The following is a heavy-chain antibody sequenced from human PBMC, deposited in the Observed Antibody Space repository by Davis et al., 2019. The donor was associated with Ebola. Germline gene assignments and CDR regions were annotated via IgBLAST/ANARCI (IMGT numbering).Heavy chain of an antibody. CDR2: IWYDGSKT. CDR3: ARGGLSGAPPGIDY. CDR1: GFTFRSYA. Sequence: GESLKISCAASGFTFRSYAMNWVRQAPGKGLEWVAVIWYDGSKTYYADSVKGRFTISRDNSKNTVELQMSSLRDEDTALYYCARGGLSGAPPGIDYWGQGILVTVSS. D-gene: IGHD1-26*01. V-gene: IGHV3-33*01. J-gene: IGHJ4*02.